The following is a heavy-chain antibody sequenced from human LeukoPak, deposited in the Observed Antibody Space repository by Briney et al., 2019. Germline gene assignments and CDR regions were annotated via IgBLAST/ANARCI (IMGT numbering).Heavy chain of an antibody. V-gene: IGHV3-49*04. CDR2: IRSKASGATI. D-gene: IGHD6-19*01. CDR1: GFTSTNYG. Sequence: GRSLRLSCIGSGFTSTNYGMSWVRRAPGKGLEWVGCIRSKASGATIQYAASVKGRFSIARDDSKNIAYLQMNSLKTEDTAVYYCTRDAYSTGWKSDYWGQGALVTVSS. CDR3: TRDAYSTGWKSDY. J-gene: IGHJ4*02.